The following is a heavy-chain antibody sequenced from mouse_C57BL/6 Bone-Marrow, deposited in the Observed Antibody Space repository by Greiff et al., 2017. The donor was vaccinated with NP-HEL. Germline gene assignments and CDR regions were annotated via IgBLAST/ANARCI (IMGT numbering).Heavy chain of an antibody. CDR3: AIDTTVFRSPYYDAMDY. CDR2: IHPSDSDT. V-gene: IGHV1-74*01. J-gene: IGHJ4*01. Sequence: VQLQQPGAELVKPGASVKVSCKASGYTFTSYWMHWVQQRPGQGLEWIGRIHPSDSDTNYNQKFKGKATLTVDKSSSTAYMQLSSLTSEDSAVYYCAIDTTVFRSPYYDAMDYWGQGTSVTVSS. CDR1: GYTFTSYW. D-gene: IGHD1-1*01.